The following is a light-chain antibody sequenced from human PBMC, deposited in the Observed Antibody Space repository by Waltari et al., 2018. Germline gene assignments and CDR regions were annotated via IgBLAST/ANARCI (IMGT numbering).Light chain of an antibody. Sequence: SYDLTQPPAVSVSPGQTASITCSGKKVGEKFAYWYQQKPGQSPVLIIYQDGKRPSGIPVRFSGSNSGDTATLSISGAQAVDEADYYCHAWDSNIAVFGGGTKLTVL. V-gene: IGLV3-1*01. J-gene: IGLJ2*01. CDR2: QDG. CDR1: KVGEKF. CDR3: HAWDSNIAV.